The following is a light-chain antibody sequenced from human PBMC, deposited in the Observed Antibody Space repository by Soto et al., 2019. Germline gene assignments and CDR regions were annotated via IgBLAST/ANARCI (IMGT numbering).Light chain of an antibody. CDR3: QQSKSTLFT. V-gene: IGKV1-39*01. CDR2: AAS. Sequence: DIQMTQSPASLSASVGDRVTISCRASQSISSYLNWYQQKPGKAPKLLIYAASSWQTGSPSRFSGSGSGTEFTLTISSLQPEDFATYYFQQSKSTLFTFGPGTKLEMK. CDR1: QSISSY. J-gene: IGKJ2*01.